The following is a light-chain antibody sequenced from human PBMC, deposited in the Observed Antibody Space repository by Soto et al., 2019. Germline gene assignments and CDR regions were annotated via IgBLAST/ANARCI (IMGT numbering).Light chain of an antibody. J-gene: IGKJ3*01. V-gene: IGKV1-39*01. CDR2: GAA. CDR1: QNIRNY. CDR3: QQYNCFPFT. Sequence: DIQMTQSPSSLSASVGDRVAITCRASQNIRNYLNWYQQKPGKAPRVLIYGAASLQSGVPSRFSGSGCETTFSPTISSLQPQDYATYYCQQYNCFPFTFGPGTTVDIK.